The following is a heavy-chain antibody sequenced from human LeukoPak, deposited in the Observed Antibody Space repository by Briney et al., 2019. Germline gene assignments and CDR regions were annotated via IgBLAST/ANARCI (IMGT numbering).Heavy chain of an antibody. CDR2: IYPGDSDT. J-gene: IGHJ4*02. Sequence: GESLKISCKGSGYSFTSYWIGWVRQMPGKGLEWMGIIYPGDSDTRYSPSFQGQVDISADKSISTAYLQWSSLKASDTAMYYCARSGGYYGSGSSPFDYWGQGTLVTVSS. CDR3: ARSGGYYGSGSSPFDY. D-gene: IGHD3-10*01. V-gene: IGHV5-51*01. CDR1: GYSFTSYW.